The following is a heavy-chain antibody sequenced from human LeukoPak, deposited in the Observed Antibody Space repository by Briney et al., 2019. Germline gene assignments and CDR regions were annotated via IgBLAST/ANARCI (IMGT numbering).Heavy chain of an antibody. CDR1: GGSFSGYY. CDR3: ARVFYSNYGYYYYYMDV. V-gene: IGHV4-34*01. CDR2: ISHSGST. J-gene: IGHJ6*03. Sequence: SETLSLTCAVYGGSFSGYYWSWIRQPPGKGLEWIGAISHSGSTNYNPSLKSRVTISVDSSKNQFSLKLSSVTAADTAVYYCARVFYSNYGYYYYYMDVWGKGTTVTVSS. D-gene: IGHD4-11*01.